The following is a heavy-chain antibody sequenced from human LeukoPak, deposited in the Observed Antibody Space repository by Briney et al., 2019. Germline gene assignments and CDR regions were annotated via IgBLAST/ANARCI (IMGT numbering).Heavy chain of an antibody. Sequence: DYYWTWIRQPPGKGLEWLSYISASGGNIFYADSVKGRFTISRDNAKNSVYLQMNSLRAEDTAVYYCASRRSGWPNDAFDIWGQGTMVTVTS. V-gene: IGHV3-11*04. CDR1: DYY. J-gene: IGHJ3*02. CDR2: ISASGGNI. CDR3: ASRRSGWPNDAFDI. D-gene: IGHD6-19*01.